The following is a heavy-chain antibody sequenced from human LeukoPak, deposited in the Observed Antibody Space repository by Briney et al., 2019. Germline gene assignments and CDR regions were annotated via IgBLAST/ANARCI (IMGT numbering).Heavy chain of an antibody. D-gene: IGHD3-10*01. CDR3: ARSEAGFGDPRGWFDP. Sequence: APVKVSCKASGYTFTGYYMHWVRQAPGQGLEWMGWINPNSGGTNYAQKFQGRVTMTRDTSISTAYMELSRLRSDDTAVYYCARSEAGFGDPRGWFDPWGQGTLVTVSS. CDR2: INPNSGGT. CDR1: GYTFTGYY. J-gene: IGHJ5*02. V-gene: IGHV1-2*02.